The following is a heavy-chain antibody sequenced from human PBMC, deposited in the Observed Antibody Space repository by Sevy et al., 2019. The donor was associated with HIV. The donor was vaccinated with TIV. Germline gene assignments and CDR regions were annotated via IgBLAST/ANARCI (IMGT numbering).Heavy chain of an antibody. D-gene: IGHD6-19*01. J-gene: IGHJ4*02. V-gene: IGHV3-33*01. CDR1: GFSFSGYC. CDR2: IWYDATNK. CDR3: ARESIAVAGIGYYFNY. Sequence: GGSLRLSCAASGFSFSGYCMHWVRQAPGKGLEWVAVIWYDATNKEYAHSVKGRFTISRDNSKNTLYLQMNSLRAEDTAVYYCARESIAVAGIGYYFNYWGQGTLVTVSS.